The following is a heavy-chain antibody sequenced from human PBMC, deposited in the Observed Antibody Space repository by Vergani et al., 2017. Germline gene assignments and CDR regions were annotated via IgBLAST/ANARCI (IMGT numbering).Heavy chain of an antibody. CDR3: VRCRLERPDSDAPFDF. CDR2: IYHTGTT. D-gene: IGHD1-1*01. V-gene: IGHV4-39*01. Sequence: QLVLEESGPGLVKPSETLSLTCTVSGGSIGGSNYYWGWIRQPPGKGLEWIGNIYHTGTTYISPSLKSRVTISVDTSNNQFSLKLTSVTASDTAVYHCVRCRLERPDSDAPFDFLGPATTVTVSS. J-gene: IGHJ3*01. CDR1: GGSIGGSNYY.